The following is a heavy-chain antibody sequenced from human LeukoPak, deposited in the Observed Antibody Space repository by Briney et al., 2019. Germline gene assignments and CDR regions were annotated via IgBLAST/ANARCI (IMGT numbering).Heavy chain of an antibody. Sequence: SVKVSCKASGGTFSSYAISWVRQAPGQGLEWMGGIIPIFGTANYAQKFQGRVTITADKSTSTAYMELSSLRSEDTAVYYCASFYGTAAAFDIWGQGTMVTVSS. CDR2: IIPIFGTA. J-gene: IGHJ3*02. CDR3: ASFYGTAAAFDI. D-gene: IGHD2/OR15-2a*01. CDR1: GGTFSSYA. V-gene: IGHV1-69*06.